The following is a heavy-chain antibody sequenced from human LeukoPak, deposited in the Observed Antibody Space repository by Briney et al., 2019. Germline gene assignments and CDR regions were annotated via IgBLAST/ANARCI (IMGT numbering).Heavy chain of an antibody. D-gene: IGHD6-19*01. CDR3: AKDILRYSSGGWFDP. J-gene: IGHJ5*02. Sequence: GGSLRLSCAASGFTVSSNYMSWVRQAPGKGLEWVSVIYSGGSTYYADSVKGRFTISRDNSKNTLYLQMNSLRAEDTAVYYCAKDILRYSSGGWFDPWGQGTLVTVSS. V-gene: IGHV3-53*01. CDR1: GFTVSSNY. CDR2: IYSGGST.